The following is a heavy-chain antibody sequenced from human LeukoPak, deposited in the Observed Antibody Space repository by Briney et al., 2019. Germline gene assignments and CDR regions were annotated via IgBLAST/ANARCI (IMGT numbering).Heavy chain of an antibody. Sequence: PGGSLTLSCAASGFTLSSYWMSWVRQAPGKGLVGVANIKKDGSEKYYVDPVKGRFIISRDNAKNSLYVQMLSSSADATAVFYCPRSLGRLQGRVIDYWGQGALVTVSS. J-gene: IGHJ4*02. V-gene: IGHV3-7*01. CDR3: PRSLGRLQGRVIDY. CDR1: GFTLSSYW. D-gene: IGHD5-24*01. CDR2: IKKDGSEK.